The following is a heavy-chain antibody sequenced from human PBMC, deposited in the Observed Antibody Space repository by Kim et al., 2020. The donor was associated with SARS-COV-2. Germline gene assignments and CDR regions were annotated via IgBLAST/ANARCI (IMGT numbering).Heavy chain of an antibody. CDR3: ANSITMVRDDTYYYGMDV. V-gene: IGHV4-34*01. J-gene: IGHJ6*02. Sequence: RSRVTISLDTSKNQFSLKLSSVTAADTAVYYCANSITMVRDDTYYYGMDVWGQGTTVTVSS. D-gene: IGHD3-10*01.